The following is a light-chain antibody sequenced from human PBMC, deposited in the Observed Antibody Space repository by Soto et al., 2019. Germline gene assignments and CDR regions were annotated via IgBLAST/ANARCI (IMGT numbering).Light chain of an antibody. Sequence: DIQMTQSPSSLSASVGDRVTISCRASQRISTYLSWYQQKPGKAPNLLIYAASSLQSGVPSRFSGSGSGTDFTLTISSLPPEDFATYYCQQTYSTPLTFGGGTKVEIK. J-gene: IGKJ4*01. CDR3: QQTYSTPLT. V-gene: IGKV1-39*01. CDR2: AAS. CDR1: QRISTY.